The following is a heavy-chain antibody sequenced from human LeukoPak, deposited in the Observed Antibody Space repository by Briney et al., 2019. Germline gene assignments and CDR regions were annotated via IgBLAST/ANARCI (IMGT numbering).Heavy chain of an antibody. CDR1: GFTFSSYA. CDR3: AKDEAAAGVDFDY. D-gene: IGHD6-13*01. Sequence: GGSLRLSCAASGFTFSSYAMSWVRQAPGKGLEWVAFIRSDGSVKYYADSVRGRFTISRDNSKNTLYLQMNSLRAEDTAVYYCAKDEAAAGVDFDYWGQGTLVTVYS. J-gene: IGHJ4*02. V-gene: IGHV3-30*02. CDR2: IRSDGSVK.